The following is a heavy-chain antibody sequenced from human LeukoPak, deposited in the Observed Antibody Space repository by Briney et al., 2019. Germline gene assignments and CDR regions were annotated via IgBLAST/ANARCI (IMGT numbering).Heavy chain of an antibody. J-gene: IGHJ4*02. CDR1: GYSISSGYY. V-gene: IGHV4-38-2*02. CDR2: IYHSGST. Sequence: SETLSLTCTVSGYSISSGYYWGWIRPPPGKGLEWIGSIYHSGSTYYNPSLKSRVTISVDTSKNQFSLKLSSVTAADTAVYYCARMSDCSSTSCYARIDYWGQGTLVTVSS. D-gene: IGHD2-2*01. CDR3: ARMSDCSSTSCYARIDY.